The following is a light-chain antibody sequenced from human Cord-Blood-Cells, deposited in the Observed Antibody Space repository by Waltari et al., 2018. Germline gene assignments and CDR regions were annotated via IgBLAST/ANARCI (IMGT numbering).Light chain of an antibody. V-gene: IGLV2-14*01. CDR2: DVS. CDR3: SSYTSSSTLV. Sequence: QSALTQPASVSGSPGQSIPISCTGTSSDVGGYNYVSWYQQHPGKAPKPMIYDVSNRPSGVSNRFSGSKSGNTASLTISGLQAEDEADYYCSSYTSSSTLVFGGGTKLTVL. J-gene: IGLJ2*01. CDR1: SSDVGGYNY.